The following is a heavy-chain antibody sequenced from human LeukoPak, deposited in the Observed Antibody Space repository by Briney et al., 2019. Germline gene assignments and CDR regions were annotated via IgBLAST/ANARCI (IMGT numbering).Heavy chain of an antibody. J-gene: IGHJ4*02. Sequence: GGSLRLSCAASGFTFSSYSMNWVCQAPGKGLEWVSHISSGSSTIYYADSVKGRFTISRDNAKNSLYLQMNSLRDEDTAVYYCARDKLGVITGDYWGQGTLVTVSS. CDR2: ISSGSSTI. CDR1: GFTFSSYS. D-gene: IGHD3-22*01. CDR3: ARDKLGVITGDY. V-gene: IGHV3-48*02.